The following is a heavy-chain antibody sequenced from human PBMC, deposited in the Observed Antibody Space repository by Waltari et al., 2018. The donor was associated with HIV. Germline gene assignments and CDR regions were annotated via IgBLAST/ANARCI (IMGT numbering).Heavy chain of an antibody. J-gene: IGHJ3*02. CDR2: INSDVSRT. CDR3: ARGDYGDSYAFDI. D-gene: IGHD4-17*01. V-gene: IGHV3-74*01. CDR1: GFTFSSYW. Sequence: EVQLVESGGGLVQPGGSLRLSCAASGFTFSSYWMHWVRQAPGKGLVWVSRINSDVSRTTYADSVKGRFTISRDNAKNTVYLQMNRLRAEETAVYYCARGDYGDSYAFDIWGQGTMVTVSS.